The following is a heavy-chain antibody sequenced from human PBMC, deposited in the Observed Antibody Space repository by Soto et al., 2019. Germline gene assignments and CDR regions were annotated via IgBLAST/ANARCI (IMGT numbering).Heavy chain of an antibody. CDR2: IYYSGST. CDR3: ARQGSSSWAKYYWFDP. Sequence: PSETLSLTCTVSGGSISNYYWSWIRQPPGKGLEWIGYIYYSGSTNYNPSLKSRVTISVDTSKNQFSLKLSSVTAADTALYYCARQGSSSWAKYYWFDPWGQGTPVTVSS. V-gene: IGHV4-59*08. D-gene: IGHD6-13*01. CDR1: GGSISNYY. J-gene: IGHJ5*02.